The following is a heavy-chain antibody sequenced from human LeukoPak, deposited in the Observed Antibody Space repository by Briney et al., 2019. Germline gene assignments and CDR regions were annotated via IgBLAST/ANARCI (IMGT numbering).Heavy chain of an antibody. D-gene: IGHD3-9*01. CDR2: ISSSSSTI. Sequence: GGSLRLSCAASGFTFSCYSMNWVRQAPGEGVEWVSYISSSSSTIYYADSVKGRFTISRDNAKNSLYLQMNSLRAEDTAVYYCARALRYFDWLSTSPEYNWFDPWGQGTLVTVSS. J-gene: IGHJ5*02. CDR3: ARALRYFDWLSTSPEYNWFDP. V-gene: IGHV3-48*01. CDR1: GFTFSCYS.